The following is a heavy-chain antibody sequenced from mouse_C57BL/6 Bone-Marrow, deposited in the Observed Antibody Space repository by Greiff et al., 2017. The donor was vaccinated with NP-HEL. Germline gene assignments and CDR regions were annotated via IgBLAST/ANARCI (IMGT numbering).Heavy chain of an antibody. D-gene: IGHD1-1*01. V-gene: IGHV14-4*01. J-gene: IGHJ4*01. Sequence: EVKLQQSGAELVRPGASVKLSCTASGFNIKDDYMHWVKQRPEQGLEWIGWIDPENGDTEYASKFQGKATITADTSSNTAYLQLSSLTSEDTAVYYCTTVVEDYAMDYWGQGTSVTVSS. CDR3: TTVVEDYAMDY. CDR1: GFNIKDDY. CDR2: IDPENGDT.